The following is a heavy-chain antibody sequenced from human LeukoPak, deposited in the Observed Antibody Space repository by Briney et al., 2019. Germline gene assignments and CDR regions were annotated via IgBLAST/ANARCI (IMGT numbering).Heavy chain of an antibody. V-gene: IGHV3-33*01. Sequence: GGSLRLSCATSGFTFSSYGFHWVRQAPIKGLEWVAVIWYDGSKKYYADSVKGRFTISRDDSKNTVYLQMDSLRAEDTAMYYCARGDSGPLFDCWGQGTLVTVSS. CDR2: IWYDGSKK. CDR3: ARGDSGPLFDC. D-gene: IGHD1-26*01. CDR1: GFTFSSYG. J-gene: IGHJ4*02.